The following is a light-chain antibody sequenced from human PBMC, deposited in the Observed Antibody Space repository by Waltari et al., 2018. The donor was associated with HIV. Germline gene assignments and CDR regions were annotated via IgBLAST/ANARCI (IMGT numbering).Light chain of an antibody. CDR1: SSNIGNNY. CDR3: GTWDSSLSVNWV. J-gene: IGLJ3*02. V-gene: IGLV1-51*01. CDR2: HNN. Sequence: QSVLTQPPSVSAAPGQKVTISCSGISSNIGNNYVSWYQHLPRTAPKLLIYHNNKRPSGIPDRFSGSKAGTSATLGITGLQTGDEADYYGGTWDSSLSVNWVFGGGTKLTVL.